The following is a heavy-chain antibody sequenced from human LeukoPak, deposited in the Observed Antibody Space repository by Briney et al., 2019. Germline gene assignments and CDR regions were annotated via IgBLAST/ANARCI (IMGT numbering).Heavy chain of an antibody. CDR3: ARAKVYYGSGSYYRRLGLDY. D-gene: IGHD3-10*01. CDR1: GGSISSSSYY. J-gene: IGHJ4*02. Sequence: SETLSLTCTVSGGSISSSSYYWGWIRQPPGKGLEWIGSIYYSGNTYYNPSLKSRVTISVDTSKNQFSLRLSSVTAADTAVYYCARAKVYYGSGSYYRRLGLDYWGQGTLVTVSS. V-gene: IGHV4-39*01. CDR2: IYYSGNT.